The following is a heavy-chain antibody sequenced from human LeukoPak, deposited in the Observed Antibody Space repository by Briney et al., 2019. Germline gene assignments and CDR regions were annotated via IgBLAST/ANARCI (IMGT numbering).Heavy chain of an antibody. V-gene: IGHV4-39*01. D-gene: IGHD5-12*01. CDR1: GGSISSSSYY. J-gene: IGHJ4*02. CDR3: ASPREGLSSYDS. CDR2: IYYSGST. Sequence: PSETLSLTCTVSGGSISSSSYYWGWIRQPPGKGLEWIGSIYYSGSTYYNPSLKSRVTISVDTSKNQFSLKLSSVTAADTAVYYCASPREGLSSYDSWGQGTLVTVSS.